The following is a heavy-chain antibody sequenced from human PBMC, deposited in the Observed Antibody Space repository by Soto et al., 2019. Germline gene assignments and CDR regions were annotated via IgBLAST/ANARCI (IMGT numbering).Heavy chain of an antibody. J-gene: IGHJ6*02. CDR2: INPNSGGT. Sequence: ASVKVSCKASGYTFTGYYMHWVRQAPGQGLEWVGWINPNSGGTNYAQKFQGRVTMTRDTSISTAYMELSRLRSDDTAVYYCARDGRLITFGGVIAPYYYYYGMDVWGQGTTVTVSS. D-gene: IGHD3-16*02. CDR3: ARDGRLITFGGVIAPYYYYYGMDV. V-gene: IGHV1-2*02. CDR1: GYTFTGYY.